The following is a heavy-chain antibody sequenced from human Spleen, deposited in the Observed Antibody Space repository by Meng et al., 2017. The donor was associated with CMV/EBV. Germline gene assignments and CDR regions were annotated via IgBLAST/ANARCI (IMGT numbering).Heavy chain of an antibody. J-gene: IGHJ5*02. CDR2: IYQSGST. CDR3: AISPNQDPGP. CDR1: GAYSNRDIW. Sequence: LASAGSGAYSNRDIWWSWVRQPPGKGLEWIGEIYQSGSTNYNPSLKSRVTISMDKSKNQFSLNLSSVTAADTAFYYCAISPNQDPGPWGQGTLVTVSS. D-gene: IGHD1-14*01. V-gene: IGHV4-4*02.